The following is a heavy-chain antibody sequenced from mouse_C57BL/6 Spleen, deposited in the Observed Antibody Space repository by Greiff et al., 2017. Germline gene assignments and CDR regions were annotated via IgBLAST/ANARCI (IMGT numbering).Heavy chain of an antibody. J-gene: IGHJ3*01. CDR2: ISYDGSN. CDR1: GYSITSGYY. V-gene: IGHV3-6*01. CDR3: ARMDDYAWFAY. D-gene: IGHD2-4*01. Sequence: DVKLQESGPGLVKPSQSLSLTCSVTGYSITSGYYWNWIRQFPGNKLEWMGYISYDGSNNYNPSLKNRISITRDTSKNQFFLKLNSATTEDTATYYCARMDDYAWFAYWGQGTLVTVSA.